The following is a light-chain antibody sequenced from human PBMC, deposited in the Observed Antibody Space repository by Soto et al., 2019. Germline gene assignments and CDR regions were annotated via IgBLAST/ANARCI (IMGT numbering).Light chain of an antibody. J-gene: IGKJ5*01. CDR2: DAS. V-gene: IGKV3-11*01. Sequence: EIVLTQSPATLSLSPXEXAXXSXXASQSVSSYLLWYQQKPGQAPRLLIYDASNRATGIPARFSGSGSETDFTLTISSLEPEDFAVYYCQHRMNWPLTFGQGTLLEI. CDR1: QSVSSY. CDR3: QHRMNWPLT.